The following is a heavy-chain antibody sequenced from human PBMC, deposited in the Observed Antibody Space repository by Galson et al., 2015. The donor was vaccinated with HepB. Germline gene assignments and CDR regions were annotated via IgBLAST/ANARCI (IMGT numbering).Heavy chain of an antibody. V-gene: IGHV3-30-3*01. CDR1: GFSFNTYA. D-gene: IGHD3-3*01. CDR2: ISYDGSNQ. Sequence: SLRLSCAASGFSFNTYAMHWVRQAPGKGLEWVTVISYDGSNQYYADSVKGRFTISRDNSKNTLYLQMNSLRPEDTAVYYCARPLRDHLEGLLYDWFDPWGQGTLVTVSS. J-gene: IGHJ5*02. CDR3: ARPLRDHLEGLLYDWFDP.